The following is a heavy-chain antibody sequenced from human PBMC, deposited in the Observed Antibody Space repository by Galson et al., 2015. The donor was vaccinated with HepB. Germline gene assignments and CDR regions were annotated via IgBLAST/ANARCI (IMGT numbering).Heavy chain of an antibody. CDR2: IIPIFGTA. J-gene: IGHJ4*02. CDR1: GGTFSSYA. CDR3: ARSASLSRQDPLVLYYFDY. V-gene: IGHV1-69*06. D-gene: IGHD1-26*01. Sequence: SVKVSCKASGGTFSSYAISWVRQAPGQGLEWMGGIIPIFGTANYAQKFQGRVTITADKSTSTAYMELSSLRSEDTAVYYCARSASLSRQDPLVLYYFDYWGQGTLVTVSP.